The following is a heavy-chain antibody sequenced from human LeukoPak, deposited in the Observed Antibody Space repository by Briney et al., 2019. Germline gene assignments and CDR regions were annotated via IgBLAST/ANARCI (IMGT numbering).Heavy chain of an antibody. D-gene: IGHD5-18*01. CDR2: ISGSGGST. J-gene: IGHJ4*02. V-gene: IGHV3-23*01. CDR3: AKGTRIQPNPYYFDY. CDR1: GFTFNNYA. Sequence: PGGSLRLSCAASGFTFNNYAMSWVRQAPGKGLEWVSAISGSGGSTYYADSVEGRFTISRDNSKNTLYLQMNSLRAEDTAVYYCAKGTRIQPNPYYFDYWGQGTLVTVSS.